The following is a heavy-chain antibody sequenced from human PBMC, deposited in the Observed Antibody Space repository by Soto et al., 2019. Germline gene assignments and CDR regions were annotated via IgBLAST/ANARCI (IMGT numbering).Heavy chain of an antibody. CDR2: IYPGDSDT. Sequence: GESLKISCKGSGYSFTSYWIAWVRQMPGKGLESMGIIYPGDSDTRYSPSFQGHVTISADESTNTAYLQWSSLKPSDTAIYYCGRRRRITPGMDVWGQGTTVTVS. V-gene: IGHV5-51*01. CDR1: GYSFTSYW. D-gene: IGHD1-20*01. CDR3: GRRRRITPGMDV. J-gene: IGHJ6*02.